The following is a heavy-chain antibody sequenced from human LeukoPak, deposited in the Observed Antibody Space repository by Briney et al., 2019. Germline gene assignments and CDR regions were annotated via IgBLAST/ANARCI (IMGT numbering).Heavy chain of an antibody. CDR2: IYTSGST. J-gene: IGHJ3*02. Sequence: SETLSLTCTVSGGSISSYYWSWIRQPAGKGLEWIGRIYTSGSTNYNPSLKSRVTMSVDTSKNQFSLKLSSVTAADTAVYYCARELQDSIGYYSDAFDISGQGTMVTVTS. V-gene: IGHV4-4*07. CDR3: ARELQDSIGYYSDAFDI. CDR1: GGSISSYY. D-gene: IGHD3-22*01.